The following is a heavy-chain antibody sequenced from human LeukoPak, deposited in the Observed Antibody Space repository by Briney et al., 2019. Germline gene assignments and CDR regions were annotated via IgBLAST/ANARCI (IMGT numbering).Heavy chain of an antibody. V-gene: IGHV4-39*01. D-gene: IGHD3-16*01. CDR1: GGSISSSSYY. Sequence: SETLSLTCTVSGGSISSSSYYWGWIRQPPGKGLEWVGSISYIGSTYYNPYLESRVTISVDTSKNQFSLKLTSVAAADTTVYYCARIAFGGYHYYYMDVWGNGTTVTVSS. J-gene: IGHJ6*03. CDR2: ISYIGST. CDR3: ARIAFGGYHYYYMDV.